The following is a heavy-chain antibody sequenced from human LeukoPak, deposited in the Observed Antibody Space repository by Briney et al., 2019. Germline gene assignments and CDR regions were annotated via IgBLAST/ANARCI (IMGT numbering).Heavy chain of an antibody. CDR1: GFTFSSYS. CDR2: ISSSSSYI. V-gene: IGHV3-21*01. Sequence: GGSLRLSCAASGFTFSSYSMNWVRQAPGKGLEWVSSISSSSSYIYYADSVKGRFTISRDNSKNTLYLQMNSLRTEDTAMYYCARDLRYCTSTSCFTSLDVWGKGTTVTVSS. CDR3: ARDLRYCTSTSCFTSLDV. J-gene: IGHJ6*04. D-gene: IGHD2-2*01.